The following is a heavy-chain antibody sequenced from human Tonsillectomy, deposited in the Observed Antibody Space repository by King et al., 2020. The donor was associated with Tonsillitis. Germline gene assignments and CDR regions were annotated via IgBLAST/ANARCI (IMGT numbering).Heavy chain of an antibody. J-gene: IGHJ4*02. V-gene: IGHV3-21*01. D-gene: IGHD1-26*01. Sequence: VQLVESGGGLVKPGGSLRLSCAASGFTFRSYSMNWVRQAPGKGLEGVSSISSSSSYIYYADPVKGRFTISRDNAQNSLYLQMNSLRGADAAVYYCACSDSGSYFRVFGSPPTHDSWGQGTLVTVSS. CDR2: ISSSSSYI. CDR3: ACSDSGSYFRVFGSPPTHDS. CDR1: GFTFRSYS.